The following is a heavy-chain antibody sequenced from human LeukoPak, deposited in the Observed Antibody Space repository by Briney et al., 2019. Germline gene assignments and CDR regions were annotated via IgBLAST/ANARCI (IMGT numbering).Heavy chain of an antibody. V-gene: IGHV4-34*01. Sequence: SETLSLTCAVYGGSFSGYYWSWIRQPPGKGLEWIGEINHSGSTNYNPSLKSRVTMSVDTSKNQFSLKLSSVTAADTAVYYCARDSDYYDSSGYWGNWFDPWGQGILVTVSS. D-gene: IGHD3-22*01. CDR2: INHSGST. CDR3: ARDSDYYDSSGYWGNWFDP. J-gene: IGHJ5*02. CDR1: GGSFSGYY.